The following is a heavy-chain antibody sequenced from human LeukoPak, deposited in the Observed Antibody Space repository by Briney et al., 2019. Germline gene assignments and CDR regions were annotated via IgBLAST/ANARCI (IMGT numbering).Heavy chain of an antibody. CDR3: ALRGYSYGSPYYYYYYMDV. D-gene: IGHD5-18*01. Sequence: ASVKVSCKASGYTFTSYDINWVRQATGQGLEWMGWMNPNSGNTGYAQKFQGRVTMTRNTSISTACMELSSLRSEDTAVYYCALRGYSYGSPYYYYYYMDVWGKGTTVTVSS. V-gene: IGHV1-8*01. CDR1: GYTFTSYD. CDR2: MNPNSGNT. J-gene: IGHJ6*03.